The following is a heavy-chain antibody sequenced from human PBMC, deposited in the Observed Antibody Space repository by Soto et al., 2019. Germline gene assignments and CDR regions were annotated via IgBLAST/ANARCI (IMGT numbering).Heavy chain of an antibody. J-gene: IGHJ4*02. CDR1: GYSFTSYA. D-gene: IGHD6-19*01. Sequence: GASVKVSCKASGYSFTSYAMHWVRQAPGQRLEWMGWINAGNGNTKYSQKFQGRVTITRDTSASTAYMELSSLRSEDTAVYYCARAVAVPADFDYWGQGTLVTVSS. CDR2: INAGNGNT. CDR3: ARAVAVPADFDY. V-gene: IGHV1-3*01.